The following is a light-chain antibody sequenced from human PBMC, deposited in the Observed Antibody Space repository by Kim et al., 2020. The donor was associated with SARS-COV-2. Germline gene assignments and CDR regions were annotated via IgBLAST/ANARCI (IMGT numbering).Light chain of an antibody. Sequence: EIVLTQSPATLSFSPGERATLSCRASQSVSSYLAWYQQKPGQAPRLLIYDASNRATGIPARFSGSGSGTDFTLTISSLEPEDFAVYYCQQRSNWPPGWTFGQGTKVDIK. CDR3: QQRSNWPPGWT. J-gene: IGKJ1*01. V-gene: IGKV3-11*01. CDR1: QSVSSY. CDR2: DAS.